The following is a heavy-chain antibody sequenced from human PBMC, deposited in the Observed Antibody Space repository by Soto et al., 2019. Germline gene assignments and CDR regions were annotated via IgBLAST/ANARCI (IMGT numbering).Heavy chain of an antibody. CDR2: ISSSSSTI. CDR1: GFSFSTYN. CDR3: ARSPITTIVAALSHY. V-gene: IGHV3-48*02. D-gene: IGHD3-22*01. Sequence: GGSLRLSCAASGFSFSTYNMNWVRQAPGKGLEWVSYISSSSSTIYYADSVKGRFTISRDNAKNSLYLQMNSLRDEDTAVYFCARSPITTIVAALSHYWGQGTLVTAPQ. J-gene: IGHJ4*02.